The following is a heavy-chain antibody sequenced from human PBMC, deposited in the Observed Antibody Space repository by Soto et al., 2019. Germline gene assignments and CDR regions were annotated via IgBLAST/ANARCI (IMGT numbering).Heavy chain of an antibody. CDR1: KFTFSSYP. D-gene: IGHD2-2*01. V-gene: IGHV3-23*01. CDR3: AKEIVVPADDGY. Sequence: PGGSLRHSCADSKFTFSSYPMSWVRQAPGKGLEWVSAISGSGGSTYYADSVKGRFTISRDNSKNTLYLQMNSLRAEDTAVYYCAKEIVVPADDGYWGQGTLVTVSS. J-gene: IGHJ4*02. CDR2: ISGSGGST.